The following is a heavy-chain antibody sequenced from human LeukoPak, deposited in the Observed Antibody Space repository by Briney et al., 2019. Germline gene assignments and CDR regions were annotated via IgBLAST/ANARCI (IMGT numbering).Heavy chain of an antibody. CDR2: ISSSSSYI. Sequence: GGSLRLSCAASGFTFSSYSMNWVRQAPGKGLEWGSSISSSSSYIYYADSVKGRFTISRDNAKNSLYLQMNSLRAEDTAVYYCVVYDSSGYQPLDYWGQGTLVTVSS. D-gene: IGHD3-22*01. V-gene: IGHV3-21*01. CDR3: VVYDSSGYQPLDY. CDR1: GFTFSSYS. J-gene: IGHJ4*02.